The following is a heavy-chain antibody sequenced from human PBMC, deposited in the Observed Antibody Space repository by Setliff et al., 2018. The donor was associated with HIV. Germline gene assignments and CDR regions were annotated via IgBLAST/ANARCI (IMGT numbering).Heavy chain of an antibody. D-gene: IGHD4-17*01. CDR3: AKDPTHDSYGDYYWYFDL. CDR2: ISAGGGNT. J-gene: IGHJ2*01. V-gene: IGHV3-23*01. CDR1: GFTFSSYA. Sequence: PGGSLRLSCAASGFTFSSYAMSWVRQAPGKGLEWVSGISAGGGNTYYGDSVKGRLTISRDNSKNTLYLQMNSLRAEDTAVYYCAKDPTHDSYGDYYWYFDLWGRGTLVTVSS.